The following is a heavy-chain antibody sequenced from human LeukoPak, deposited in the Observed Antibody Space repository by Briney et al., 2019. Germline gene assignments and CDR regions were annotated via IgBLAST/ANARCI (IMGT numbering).Heavy chain of an antibody. V-gene: IGHV1-18*01. D-gene: IGHD1-26*01. CDR1: GYTFTSYD. Sequence: GASVKVSCKASGYTFTSYDINWVRQATGQGLEWMGWINPNSGNTNYAQKLQGRVTMTTDTSTSTAYMELRSLRSDDTAVFYCAREGGSYSSDYWGQGTLVTVSS. CDR2: INPNSGNT. J-gene: IGHJ4*02. CDR3: AREGGSYSSDY.